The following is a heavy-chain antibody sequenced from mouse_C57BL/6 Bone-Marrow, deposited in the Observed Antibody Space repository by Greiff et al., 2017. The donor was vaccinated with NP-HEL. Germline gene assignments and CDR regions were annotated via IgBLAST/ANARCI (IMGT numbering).Heavy chain of an antibody. D-gene: IGHD1-1*01. Sequence: VQLKQSGPELVKPGASVKISCKASGYAFSSSWMNWVKQRPGKGLEWIGRIYPGDGDPNSSGTFKGKATLTADKSSSTAYMQLSSLTSEDSAVYFCASGYYGRGFADWGQGTLVTVSA. J-gene: IGHJ3*01. CDR3: ASGYYGRGFAD. CDR1: GYAFSSSW. CDR2: IYPGDGDP. V-gene: IGHV1-82*01.